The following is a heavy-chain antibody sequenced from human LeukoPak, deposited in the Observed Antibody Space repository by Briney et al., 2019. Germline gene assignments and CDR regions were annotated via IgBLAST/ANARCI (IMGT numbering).Heavy chain of an antibody. J-gene: IGHJ4*02. V-gene: IGHV3-21*01. Sequence: PGGSLRLSCAASGFTFSSYIMNWVRQAPGKGLEWVSSISSSSSYIYYADSVKGRFTISRDNAKNSLYLQMNSLRAEDTAVYYCAREPVAGTGIDYWGQGTLVTVSS. CDR1: GFTFSSYI. CDR2: ISSSSSYI. CDR3: AREPVAGTGIDY. D-gene: IGHD6-19*01.